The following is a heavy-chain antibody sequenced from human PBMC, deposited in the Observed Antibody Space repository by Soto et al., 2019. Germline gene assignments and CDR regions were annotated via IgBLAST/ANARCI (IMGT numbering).Heavy chain of an antibody. Sequence: PGGSLRLSCAASGFTFSSYAMSWVRQAPGKGLEWVSAISGSGGSTYYADSVKGRFTISRDNSKNTLYLQMNSLRAEDTAVYYCAKDMILAKELRTIDYWGQGTLVTSPQ. CDR2: ISGSGGST. J-gene: IGHJ4*02. D-gene: IGHD3-16*01. CDR3: AKDMILAKELRTIDY. V-gene: IGHV3-23*01. CDR1: GFTFSSYA.